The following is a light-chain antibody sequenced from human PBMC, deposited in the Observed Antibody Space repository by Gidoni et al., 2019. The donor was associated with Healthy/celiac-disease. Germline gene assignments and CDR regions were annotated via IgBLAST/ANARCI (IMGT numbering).Light chain of an antibody. CDR2: KAS. CDR1: QSISSW. V-gene: IGKV1-5*03. CDR3: QQYNSYL. Sequence: DIQMTQSPSTLSASVGDRVTITCRASQSISSWLAWYQQKPGKAPKLLIYKASSLESGVPSRFSGSGSGTEFTLPISSLQPDDFATYYCQQYNSYLFXXXTRLEIK. J-gene: IGKJ5*01.